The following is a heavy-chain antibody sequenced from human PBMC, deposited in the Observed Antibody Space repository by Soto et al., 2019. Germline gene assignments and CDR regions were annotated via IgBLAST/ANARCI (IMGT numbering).Heavy chain of an antibody. J-gene: IGHJ4*02. CDR2: IDTNGDT. D-gene: IGHD2-8*01. CDR1: GDSLRRGFHH. Sequence: QVQLQESGSGLLKPSQTLSLDCSVSGDSLRRGFHHWSWIRQTPGKGLQLIGYIDTNGDTHYDPSLRNRLNRSIVTTESRFSLKVTSVTAADTAVYYCARGTVYYCPNDKCGFFFDHWGQGAQVTVTS. V-gene: IGHV4-31*03. CDR3: ARGTVYYCPNDKCGFFFDH.